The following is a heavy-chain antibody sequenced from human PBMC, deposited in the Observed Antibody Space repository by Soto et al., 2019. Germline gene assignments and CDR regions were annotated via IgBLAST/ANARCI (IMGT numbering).Heavy chain of an antibody. V-gene: IGHV3-30*18. CDR2: ISYDGSNK. D-gene: IGHD3-3*01. Sequence: GGSLRLSCAASGFTFSSYGMHWVRQAPGKGLEWVAVISYDGSNKCYADSVKGRFTISRDNSKNTLYLQMNSLRAEDTALYYCAKDHYDFWSGPAWDVWGQGTTVTVSS. J-gene: IGHJ6*02. CDR3: AKDHYDFWSGPAWDV. CDR1: GFTFSSYG.